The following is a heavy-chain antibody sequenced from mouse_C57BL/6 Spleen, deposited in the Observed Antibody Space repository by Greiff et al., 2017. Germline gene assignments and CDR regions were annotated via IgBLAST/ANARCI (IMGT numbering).Heavy chain of an antibody. J-gene: IGHJ4*01. CDR3: ARRRGNAMDY. V-gene: IGHV1-54*01. CDR2: INPGSGGS. CDR1: GYAFTHFL. Sequence: VQLQESGAELVRPGTSVKVSCKASGYAFTHFLIEWVKQRPGQGLEWIGVINPGSGGSKYSEKFTGKATLTADKSSNTAYMQLSSLTSEDSAVFYCARRRGNAMDYWGQGTSDTVAS.